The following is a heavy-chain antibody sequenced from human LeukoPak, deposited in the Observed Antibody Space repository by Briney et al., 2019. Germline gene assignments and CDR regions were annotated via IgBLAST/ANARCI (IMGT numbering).Heavy chain of an antibody. V-gene: IGHV1-69*13. CDR3: AGVEYYGSGSPWDYYYYYMDV. Sequence: VASVKVSCKASGYTFTSYGISWVRQAPGQGLEWMGGIIPIFGTANYAQKFQGRVTITADESTSTAYMELSSLRSEDTAVYYCAGVEYYGSGSPWDYYYYYMDVWGKGTTVTVSS. J-gene: IGHJ6*03. CDR1: GYTFTSYG. D-gene: IGHD3-10*01. CDR2: IIPIFGTA.